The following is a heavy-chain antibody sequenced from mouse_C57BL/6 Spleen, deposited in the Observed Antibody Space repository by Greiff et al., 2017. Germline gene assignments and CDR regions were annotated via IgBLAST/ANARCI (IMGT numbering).Heavy chain of an antibody. V-gene: IGHV2-5*01. CDR1: GFSLTSYG. CDR2: IWRGGST. CDR3: AKAADGFEGYCDV. J-gene: IGHJ1*03. Sequence: VQLQQSGPGLVQPSQSLSITCTVSGFSLTSYGVHWVRQSPGKGLEWLGVIWRGGSTDYNAAFMSRLSISKDNSKSQVFFKMNSLLADDTAIYYCAKAADGFEGYCDVWGTGTTVTVSS. D-gene: IGHD2-3*01.